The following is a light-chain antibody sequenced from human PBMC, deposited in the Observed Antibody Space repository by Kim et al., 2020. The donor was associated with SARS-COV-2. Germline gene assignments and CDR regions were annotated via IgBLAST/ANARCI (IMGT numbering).Light chain of an antibody. Sequence: DIVMTQSPDSLAVSLGGRATINCKSSQSVLYSSNSKSALAWYQQKSGQPPKLLLYWASTRESGVPDRFSGSGSGTDFTLTISGLQAEDVAVYYCHQFFAAPPSFGQGTKLEI. CDR3: HQFFAAPPS. J-gene: IGKJ2*03. V-gene: IGKV4-1*01. CDR1: QSVLYSSNSKSA. CDR2: WAS.